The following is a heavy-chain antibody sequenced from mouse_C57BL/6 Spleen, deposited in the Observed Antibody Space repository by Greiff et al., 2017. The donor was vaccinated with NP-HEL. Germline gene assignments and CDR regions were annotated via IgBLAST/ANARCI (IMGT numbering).Heavy chain of an antibody. CDR1: GFTFSDYY. D-gene: IGHD1-1*01. CDR2: INYDGSST. Sequence: DVKLVESEGGLVQPGSSMKLSCTASGFTFSDYYMAWVRQVPEKGLEWVANINYDGSSTYYLDSLKSRFIISRDNAKNILYLQMSSLKSEDTATYYCARVGYGSSYALGYWGQGTSVTVAS. V-gene: IGHV5-16*01. CDR3: ARVGYGSSYALGY. J-gene: IGHJ4*01.